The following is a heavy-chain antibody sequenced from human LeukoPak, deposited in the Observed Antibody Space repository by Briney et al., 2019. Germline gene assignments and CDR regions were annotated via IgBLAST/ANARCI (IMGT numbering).Heavy chain of an antibody. CDR2: VSADSGDT. CDR3: AREKYSGSYFVDY. J-gene: IGHJ4*02. Sequence: ASVKVSCKASGYTFSSYAITWVRQAPGQGPEWMGWVSADSGDTNYAQKFQGGVTLTTDTSTNTAYMELRSLRSDDTAVYYCAREKYSGSYFVDYWGQGTLVTVSS. D-gene: IGHD1-26*01. CDR1: GYTFSSYA. V-gene: IGHV1-18*01.